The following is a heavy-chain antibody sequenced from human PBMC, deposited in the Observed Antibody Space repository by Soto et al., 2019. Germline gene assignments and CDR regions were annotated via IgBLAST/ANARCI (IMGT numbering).Heavy chain of an antibody. V-gene: IGHV3-20*04. J-gene: IGHJ4*02. CDR3: ARASPRDRYFDWLIFPLGH. D-gene: IGHD3-9*01. CDR2: INWNGRTK. Sequence: PGGSLRLSCAASGFSFDDYGMSWVRQVPGKRLEWVAGINWNGRTKDYVDSVKGRFAISRDTAKSSVYLQMNSLRAEDTALYFCARASPRDRYFDWLIFPLGHWGQGTLVTVPQ. CDR1: GFSFDDYG.